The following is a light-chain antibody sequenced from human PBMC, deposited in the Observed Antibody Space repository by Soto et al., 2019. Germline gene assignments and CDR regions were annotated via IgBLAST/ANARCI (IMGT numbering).Light chain of an antibody. J-gene: IGKJ5*01. V-gene: IGKV3-11*01. CDR1: QYINTR. Sequence: EIVLTQSPATLSSFPGDRVTLSCRASQYINTRLAWYQHRPGQSPRLLIYGASTRATGIPARFSGSGSGTDFTLTISSLEPEDSAVYYCQQRHMWPITFGQGTRLEIK. CDR3: QQRHMWPIT. CDR2: GAS.